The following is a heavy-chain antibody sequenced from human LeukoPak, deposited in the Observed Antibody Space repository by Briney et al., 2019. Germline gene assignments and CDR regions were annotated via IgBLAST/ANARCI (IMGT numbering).Heavy chain of an antibody. J-gene: IGHJ4*02. D-gene: IGHD3-10*01. Sequence: GGSLRLSCAASGFTFSSYAMSWVRQAPGEGLEWVSAISGSGGSTYYADSVKGRFTISRDNSKNTLYLQMNSLRAEDTAVYYCAKGLWFGEFYFDYWGQGTLVTVSS. V-gene: IGHV3-23*01. CDR2: ISGSGGST. CDR3: AKGLWFGEFYFDY. CDR1: GFTFSSYA.